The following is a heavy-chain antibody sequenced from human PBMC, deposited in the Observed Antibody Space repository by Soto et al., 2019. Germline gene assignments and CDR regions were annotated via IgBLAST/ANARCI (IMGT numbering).Heavy chain of an antibody. CDR2: ISDDGSSK. Sequence: QVLLVESGGGVVQSGRSLRISCAVSGFTFSSFGMHWVRQAPGKGLEWVAVISDDGSSKHYADSLKGRFTISRDNSNNTLYLQMDSLGPEDTAVYYCAKDRWGDFGDLNLPGYWGQGTLVTVSS. CDR1: GFTFSSFG. J-gene: IGHJ4*02. V-gene: IGHV3-30*18. D-gene: IGHD4-17*01. CDR3: AKDRWGDFGDLNLPGY.